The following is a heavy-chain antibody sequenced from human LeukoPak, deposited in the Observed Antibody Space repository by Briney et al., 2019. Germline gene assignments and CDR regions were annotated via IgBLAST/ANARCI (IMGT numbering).Heavy chain of an antibody. CDR2: ISSSSSYI. CDR3: AREKVVPAALTVGDAFDI. Sequence: PGGSLRLSCAASGFTFSSYSMNWVRQAPGKGLEWVSSISSSSSYIYYADSVKGRFTISRDNAKNSLYLQMNSLRAEDTAVYYCAREKVVPAALTVGDAFDIWGQGTMVTVSS. CDR1: GFTFSSYS. J-gene: IGHJ3*02. D-gene: IGHD2-2*01. V-gene: IGHV3-21*01.